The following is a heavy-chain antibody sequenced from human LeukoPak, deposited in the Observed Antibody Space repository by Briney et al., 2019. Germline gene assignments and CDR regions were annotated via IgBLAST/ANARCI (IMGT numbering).Heavy chain of an antibody. V-gene: IGHV4-39*07. CDR3: ARETSQKGAHYMDV. CDR2: IYYSGST. CDR1: GGSISSSSYY. J-gene: IGHJ6*03. D-gene: IGHD3-16*01. Sequence: SETLSLTCTVSGGSISSSSYYWGWIRQPPGKGLEWVGSIYYSGSTYYNPSLKSRVTISVDTSKNQFSLKLRSVTAADTAVYYCARETSQKGAHYMDVWGKGTTVTISS.